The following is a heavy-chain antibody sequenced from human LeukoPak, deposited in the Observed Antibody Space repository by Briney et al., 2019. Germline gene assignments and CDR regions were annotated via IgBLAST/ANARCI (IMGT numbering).Heavy chain of an antibody. V-gene: IGHV1-69*06. Sequence: SVKVSCKASGGTFSSYAISWVRQAPGQGLEWMGGIIPIFGTANYAQKFQGRVTITADKSTSTAYMGLSSLRSEDTAVYYCARDSVDTAMVYFDYWGQGTLVTVSS. CDR1: GGTFSSYA. J-gene: IGHJ4*02. CDR2: IIPIFGTA. D-gene: IGHD5-18*01. CDR3: ARDSVDTAMVYFDY.